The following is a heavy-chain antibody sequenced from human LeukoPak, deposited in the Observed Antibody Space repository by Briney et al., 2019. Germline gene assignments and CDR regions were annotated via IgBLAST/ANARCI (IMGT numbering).Heavy chain of an antibody. CDR2: IKSKTDGGTI. CDR3: TTAVAGVITFDY. V-gene: IGHV3-15*01. J-gene: IGHJ4*02. D-gene: IGHD6-19*01. CDR1: GFTFSSYA. Sequence: PGGSLRLSCAASGFTFSSYAMHWVRQAPGKGLEWVARIKSKTDGGTIDYAGSVKGRFTISRDDSKNTLYLQLNTLKTEDTAVYYCTTAVAGVITFDYWGQGTLVTVSS.